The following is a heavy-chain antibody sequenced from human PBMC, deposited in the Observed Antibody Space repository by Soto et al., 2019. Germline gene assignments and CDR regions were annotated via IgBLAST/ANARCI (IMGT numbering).Heavy chain of an antibody. CDR1: GYTYTSYG. CDR3: ATTPHGGLVAFDI. V-gene: IGHV1-24*01. CDR2: FDAEDGDT. J-gene: IGHJ3*02. D-gene: IGHD2-15*01. Sequence: ASVKASCKASGYTYTSYGISWVRQAPGQGLEWMGGFDAEDGDTIYAQKFQGRVTMTEDIPTDTAYMELSSLRSEDTAVYYCATTPHGGLVAFDIWGQGTMVTVSS.